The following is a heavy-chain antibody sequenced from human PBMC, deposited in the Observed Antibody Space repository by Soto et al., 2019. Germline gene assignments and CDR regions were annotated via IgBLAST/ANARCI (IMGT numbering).Heavy chain of an antibody. CDR1: GYSFSNYW. J-gene: IGHJ5*01. V-gene: IGHV5-51*01. CDR3: ARRDYGSSGPSDNWFDP. D-gene: IGHD3-22*01. CDR2: IYPGDSDT. Sequence: PGESLKISCKASGYSFSNYWIAWVRQMPGKGLEWMGIIYPGDSDTRYGPSFQGQVTISVDKSISTAYLQWSSLRASDTAMYYCARRDYGSSGPSDNWFDPWGQGTLVTVSS.